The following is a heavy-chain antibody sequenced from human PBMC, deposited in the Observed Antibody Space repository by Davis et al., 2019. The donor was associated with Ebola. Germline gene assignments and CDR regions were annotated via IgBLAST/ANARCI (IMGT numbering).Heavy chain of an antibody. CDR3: ARGKCFDP. V-gene: IGHV1-69*04. CDR2: IIPVVDTK. Sequence: SVKVSCKASGYTFTSYGISWVRQAPGQGLEWMGRIIPVVDTKDYAQKFQGRVTLTADKATNTAYMELSGLRFYATAVYYCARGKCFDPWGQGTLVSVTS. J-gene: IGHJ5*02. CDR1: GYTFTSYG. D-gene: IGHD5/OR15-5a*01.